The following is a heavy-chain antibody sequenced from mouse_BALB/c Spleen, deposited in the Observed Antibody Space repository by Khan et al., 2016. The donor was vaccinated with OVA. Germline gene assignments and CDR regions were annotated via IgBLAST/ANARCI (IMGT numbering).Heavy chain of an antibody. J-gene: IGHJ3*01. V-gene: IGHV2-4-1*01. CDR1: GFSLTTYG. CDR2: IWSGGNT. D-gene: IGHD2-14*01. Sequence: QVQLKESGPGLLQPSQSLSITCTVSGFSLTTYGVHWVRQSPGKGLEWLGLIWSGGNTDYNTAFISRLSISKDNSKSQVFFKMNSLQADDTAIYYCARNSYMYDFTYWGQGTLVTVSA. CDR3: ARNSYMYDFTY.